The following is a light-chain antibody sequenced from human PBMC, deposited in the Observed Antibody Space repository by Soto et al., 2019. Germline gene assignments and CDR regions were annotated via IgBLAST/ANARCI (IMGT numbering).Light chain of an antibody. CDR1: QSVSSSY. V-gene: IGKV3-15*01. J-gene: IGKJ1*01. CDR2: GAS. Sequence: EIVMTQSPAPLSVSPGERATLSCGASQSVSSSYLAWYQQKPGQAPRLLIYGASTRATGIPVRFSGSASGTEFTLTISSLQSEDFTVYYCQQYNKWPLTVGQGTKVDI. CDR3: QQYNKWPLT.